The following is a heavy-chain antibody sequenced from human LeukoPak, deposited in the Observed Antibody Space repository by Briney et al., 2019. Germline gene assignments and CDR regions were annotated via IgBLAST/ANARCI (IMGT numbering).Heavy chain of an antibody. J-gene: IGHJ4*02. Sequence: SETLSLTCAVYGASFSTYYWSWIRQPPGKGLEWIGEINHSGSTNYNPSLKSRVTMSVDTSKNQFSLKLTSMTAADTAVYYCASMYYDILSGYYMDYWSQGTLVTVSS. V-gene: IGHV4-34*01. CDR1: GASFSTYY. D-gene: IGHD3-9*01. CDR3: ASMYYDILSGYYMDY. CDR2: INHSGST.